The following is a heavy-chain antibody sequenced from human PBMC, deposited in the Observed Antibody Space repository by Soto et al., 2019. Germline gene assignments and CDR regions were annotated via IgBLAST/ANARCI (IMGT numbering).Heavy chain of an antibody. CDR1: GFTFTSSA. Sequence: GASVKVSCKASGFTFTSSAMQCVRQARGQRLEWIGWIVVGSGNTNYAQKFQERVTITRDMSTSTAYMELSSLRSEDTAVYYCAAAKGYSGYGSSYYYYYYYMDVWGKGTTVTVSS. V-gene: IGHV1-58*02. D-gene: IGHD5-12*01. CDR2: IVVGSGNT. CDR3: AAAKGYSGYGSSYYYYYYYMDV. J-gene: IGHJ6*03.